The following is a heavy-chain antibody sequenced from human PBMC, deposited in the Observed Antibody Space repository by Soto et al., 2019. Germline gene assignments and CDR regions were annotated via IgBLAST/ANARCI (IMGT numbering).Heavy chain of an antibody. J-gene: IGHJ3*02. CDR2: IIPIFGTT. V-gene: IGHV1-69*06. CDR1: GGTFSSYP. CDR3: AREQVTTLKGGGGAFDI. Sequence: QVQLVQSGAEVKKPGSSVKVSCKASGGTFSSYPVSWVRQAPGQGLEWMGGIIPIFGTTNYAQKFQDRVTINADKSTTTVYMELSSVRSEDTAVYYCAREQVTTLKGGGGAFDIWGQGTMVTVSS. D-gene: IGHD2-21*01.